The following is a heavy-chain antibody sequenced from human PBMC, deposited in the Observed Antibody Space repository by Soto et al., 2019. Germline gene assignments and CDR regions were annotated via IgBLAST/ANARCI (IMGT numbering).Heavy chain of an antibody. V-gene: IGHV1-69*01. Sequence: QVQLVQSGAEVKKPGSSVKVSCKASGGTFSSYAISWVRQAPGQGLEWMGGIIPIFGTANYAQKFQGRVTITADESTSTAYMELSSLRSEDTAVYYCASKGVVVVAAKAPYYYYGMDVWGQGTTVTVSS. CDR3: ASKGVVVVAAKAPYYYYGMDV. CDR2: IIPIFGTA. D-gene: IGHD2-15*01. J-gene: IGHJ6*02. CDR1: GGTFSSYA.